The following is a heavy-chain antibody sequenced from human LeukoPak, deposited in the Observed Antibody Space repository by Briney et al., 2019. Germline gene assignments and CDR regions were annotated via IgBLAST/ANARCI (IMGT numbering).Heavy chain of an antibody. Sequence: GGSLRLSCAASGFTFSSYEMNWARQAPGKGLEGVSYISSSGSTIYYADSVKGRFTISRDNAKNSLYLQMNSLTAEDTAVYYCVRASHPGGWFDPWGQGTVVTVSS. CDR1: GFTFSSYE. J-gene: IGHJ5*02. CDR3: VRASHPGGWFDP. CDR2: ISSSGSTI. D-gene: IGHD3-10*01. V-gene: IGHV3-48*03.